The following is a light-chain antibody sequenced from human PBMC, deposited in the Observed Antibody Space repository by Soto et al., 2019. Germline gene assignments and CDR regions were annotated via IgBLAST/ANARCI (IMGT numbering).Light chain of an antibody. CDR2: DAS. V-gene: IGKV3-11*01. J-gene: IGKJ4*01. CDR3: QQRASGVT. CDR1: QSVTSY. Sequence: EIVLTQSPATLSLSPGERATLSCRASQSVTSYLNWYQHKPGQAPRLLIYDASYRATGVPARFSGSGSGTDFTLTISSLEPADCAVYYCQQRASGVTFGGGTTVEIK.